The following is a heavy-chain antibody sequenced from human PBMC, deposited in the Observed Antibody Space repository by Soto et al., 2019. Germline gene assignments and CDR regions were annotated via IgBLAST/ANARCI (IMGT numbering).Heavy chain of an antibody. CDR1: GYTFTNSY. Sequence: QVQLVQSGAEVKKPGASVKVSCKASGYTFTNSYIHWVRQTPGQGLQWMGMINPSGDSRTYSQRFQGRVTLTRDTSTTTVYMELSSLRSADTAIYYCAPTLGSSNYGAFHIWGQGTMVTVSS. CDR2: INPSGDSR. D-gene: IGHD3-10*01. V-gene: IGHV1-46*03. CDR3: APTLGSSNYGAFHI. J-gene: IGHJ3*02.